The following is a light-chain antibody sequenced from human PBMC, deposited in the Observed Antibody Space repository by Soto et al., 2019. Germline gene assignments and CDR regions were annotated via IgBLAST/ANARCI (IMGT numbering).Light chain of an antibody. CDR1: HDIHNY. CDR3: QQYRTQPWT. CDR2: AAS. V-gene: IGKV1-16*01. Sequence: DIQMTQSPSSLSASVGDRVTITCRATHDIHNYLAWFQQEPGKAPKSVIFAASRLHSGVPSRFSGSGSGTEFTLTISSLQPEDFATSYCQQYRTQPWTFGQGTKVEVE. J-gene: IGKJ1*01.